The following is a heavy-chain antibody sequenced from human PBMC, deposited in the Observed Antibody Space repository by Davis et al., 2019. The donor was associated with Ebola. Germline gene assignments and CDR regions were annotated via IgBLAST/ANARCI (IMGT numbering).Heavy chain of an antibody. CDR1: GFTFSSYS. CDR2: ISGSGGST. D-gene: IGHD2-21*01. V-gene: IGHV3-23*01. Sequence: GGSLRLSCAASGFTFSSYSMNWVRQAPGKGLEWVSAISGSGGSTYYADSVKGRFTISRDNSKNTLYLQMNSLRAEDTAVYYCAKDWATADVVNYYYGMDVWGQGTTVTVSS. J-gene: IGHJ6*02. CDR3: AKDWATADVVNYYYGMDV.